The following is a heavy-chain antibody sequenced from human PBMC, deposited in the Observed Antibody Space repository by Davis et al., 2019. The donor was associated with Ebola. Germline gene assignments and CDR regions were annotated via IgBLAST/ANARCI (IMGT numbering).Heavy chain of an antibody. CDR3: ARARSGWDEIDAFDI. CDR1: GGSFSGYY. Sequence: MPSETLSLTCAVYGGSFSGYYWSWIRQPPGKGLEWIGEINHSGSTNYNPSLKSRVTISVDTSKNQFSLKLSSVTAADTAVYYCARARSGWDEIDAFDIWGQGTMVTVSS. CDR2: INHSGST. V-gene: IGHV4-34*01. D-gene: IGHD6-19*01. J-gene: IGHJ3*02.